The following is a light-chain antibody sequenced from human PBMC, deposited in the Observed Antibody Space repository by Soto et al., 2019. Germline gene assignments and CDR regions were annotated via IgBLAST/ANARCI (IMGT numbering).Light chain of an antibody. V-gene: IGLV2-8*01. CDR1: SSDIGGYDY. Sequence: QSALTQPPSASGSPGQSVTISCTGTSSDIGGYDYVSWYQQHPGKAPKLIIYEVSKRPSGVPDRFSGSKSGNTASLTVSGLQAKDEADYYCRSYAGSNNVVFAGGTKVTVL. J-gene: IGLJ3*02. CDR2: EVS. CDR3: RSYAGSNNVV.